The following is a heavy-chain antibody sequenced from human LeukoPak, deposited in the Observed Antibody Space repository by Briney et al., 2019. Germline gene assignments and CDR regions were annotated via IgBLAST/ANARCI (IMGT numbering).Heavy chain of an antibody. V-gene: IGHV4-30-4*01. Sequence: SGTLSLTCTVSGGSISSGDYYWSWIRQPPGKGLEWIGYIYYSGSTYYNPSLKSRITISVDTSKNQFSLKLSSVTAADTAVYYCARGRSRFLEWLPIQYGMDVWGQGTTVTVSS. J-gene: IGHJ6*02. CDR1: GGSISSGDYY. D-gene: IGHD3-3*01. CDR3: ARGRSRFLEWLPIQYGMDV. CDR2: IYYSGST.